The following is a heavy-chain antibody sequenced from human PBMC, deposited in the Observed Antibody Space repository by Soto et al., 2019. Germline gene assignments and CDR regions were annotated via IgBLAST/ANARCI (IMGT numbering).Heavy chain of an antibody. CDR1: GYSFTNYD. Sequence: ASVKVSCKASGYSFTNYDINWVRRATGQGLEWMGWMNPNSANTGYAQKFQGRVTMTRNTSISTAYMELSSLISEDTAAYYCARGRNLAVAGNFDYWGQGTLVTVSS. V-gene: IGHV1-8*01. J-gene: IGHJ4*02. CDR3: ARGRNLAVAGNFDY. CDR2: MNPNSANT. D-gene: IGHD6-19*01.